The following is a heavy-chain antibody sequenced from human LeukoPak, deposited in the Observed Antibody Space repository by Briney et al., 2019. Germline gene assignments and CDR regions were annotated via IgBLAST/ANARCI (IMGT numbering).Heavy chain of an antibody. CDR3: ARGGTTWSPDY. CDR2: ISAYNGDT. D-gene: IGHD6-13*01. J-gene: IGHJ4*02. CDR1: GGTFINYA. V-gene: IGHV1-18*01. Sequence: GASVKVSCKASGGTFINYAINWVRQAPGQGLEWMGCISAYNGDTHYAPKLRGRVTMTTDTSTTTAYMELRSLRSDDTAVYYCARGGTTWSPDYWGQGTLVTVSS.